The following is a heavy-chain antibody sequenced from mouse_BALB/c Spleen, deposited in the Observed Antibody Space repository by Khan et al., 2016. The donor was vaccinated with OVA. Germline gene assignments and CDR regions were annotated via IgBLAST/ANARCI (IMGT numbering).Heavy chain of an antibody. J-gene: IGHJ4*01. V-gene: IGHV2-3*01. Sequence: QVQLKESGPGLVAPSQILSITCTVSEFSLTSYGVNWVRQPPGKGLEWLAVIWGDGRRNYHSALISRLSVSKDNSQSHVFLKLNSLQTDDTATYYCAKWWDVLYAMDYWGQGTSVTVSS. CDR2: IWGDGRR. D-gene: IGHD1-1*02. CDR3: AKWWDVLYAMDY. CDR1: EFSLTSYG.